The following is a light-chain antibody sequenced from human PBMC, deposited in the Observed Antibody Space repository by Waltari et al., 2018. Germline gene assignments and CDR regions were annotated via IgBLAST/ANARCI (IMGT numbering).Light chain of an antibody. CDR3: ATWDGSLTAWV. J-gene: IGLJ3*02. Sequence: QSVLTQPPSASGTPGQRVTISRSGSTSNIGRNYVYWYQQFPGTAPKPLVYRNNERPSGVPDRISGSKSGTSASLAISGLRSEDEADYYCATWDGSLTAWVFGGGTKVTVL. CDR1: TSNIGRNY. CDR2: RNN. V-gene: IGLV1-47*01.